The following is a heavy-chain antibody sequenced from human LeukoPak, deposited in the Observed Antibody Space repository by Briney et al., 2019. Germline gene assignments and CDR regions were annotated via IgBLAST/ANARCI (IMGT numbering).Heavy chain of an antibody. V-gene: IGHV3-9*01. D-gene: IGHD3-22*01. CDR1: GFTFDDYA. Sequence: GRSLRLSCAASGFTFDDYAMHWVRQAPGKGLEWVSGISWNSGSIGYADSVKGRFTISRDNAKNSLYLQMNSLRAEDTAVYYCARARAEYDYDSSGYNILDYWGQGTLVTVSS. J-gene: IGHJ4*02. CDR3: ARARAEYDYDSSGYNILDY. CDR2: ISWNSGSI.